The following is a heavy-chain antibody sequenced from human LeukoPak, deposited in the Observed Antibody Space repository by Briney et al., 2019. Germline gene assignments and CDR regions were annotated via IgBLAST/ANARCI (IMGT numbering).Heavy chain of an antibody. Sequence: SETLSLTCSVSGASVRSFYWSWIRQPPGKGLEWIGYMYYSGRINYNPSLKSRVTMSVDTSNNQFSLRLSSVTAADTAVYYCARWYGSEGLNGLFYYYGMDVWGQGTTVTVSS. CDR3: ARWYGSEGLNGLFYYYGMDV. CDR2: MYYSGRI. CDR1: GASVRSFY. D-gene: IGHD3-10*01. J-gene: IGHJ6*02. V-gene: IGHV4-59*08.